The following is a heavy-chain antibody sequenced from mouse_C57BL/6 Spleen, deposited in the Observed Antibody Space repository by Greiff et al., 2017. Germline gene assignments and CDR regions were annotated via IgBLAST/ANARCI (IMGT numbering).Heavy chain of an antibody. J-gene: IGHJ2*01. CDR3: ARKAAHYFDY. CDR2: IDPSDSYT. CDR1: GYTFTSYW. Sequence: QVQLKQPGAELVMPGASVKLSCKASGYTFTSYWMHWVKQRPGQGLEWIGEIDPSDSYTNYNQKFKGKSTLTVDKSSSTAYMQLSSLTSEDSAVYYCARKAAHYFDYWGQGTTLTVSS. V-gene: IGHV1-69*01. D-gene: IGHD6-1*01.